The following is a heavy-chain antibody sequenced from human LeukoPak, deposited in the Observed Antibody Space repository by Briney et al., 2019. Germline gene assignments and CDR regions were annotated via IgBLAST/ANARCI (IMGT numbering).Heavy chain of an antibody. CDR1: GGSISSDY. J-gene: IGHJ4*02. V-gene: IGHV4-59*01. D-gene: IGHD7-27*01. Sequence: SETLSLTCTVSGGSISSDYWSWIRQSPGKGLEWVGYIYYSGTTSYNPSLKSRVTISLDTSKNQFSLKLSSVTAADTAVYYCARGANWGSPDYWGQGTLVTVSS. CDR3: ARGANWGSPDY. CDR2: IYYSGTT.